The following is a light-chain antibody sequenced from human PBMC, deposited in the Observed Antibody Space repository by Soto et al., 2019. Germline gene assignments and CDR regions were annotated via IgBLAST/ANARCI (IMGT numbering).Light chain of an antibody. Sequence: ALTQSPGTLSLSPGEGATLSCRASQSVTRSNLAWYQQKPGQAPRLLIYDASIRASGIPDRFSGSGSGTDFILTISRLEPEDFAVYYCQQYGASPVTFGQGTKLEIK. V-gene: IGKV3-20*01. CDR3: QQYGASPVT. J-gene: IGKJ2*01. CDR2: DAS. CDR1: QSVTRSN.